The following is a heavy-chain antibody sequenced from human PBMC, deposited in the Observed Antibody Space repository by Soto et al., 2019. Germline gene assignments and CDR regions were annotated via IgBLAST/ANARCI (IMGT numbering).Heavy chain of an antibody. V-gene: IGHV4-4*02. CDR1: SGSISSSNW. J-gene: IGHJ6*03. Sequence: QVQLQESGPGLVKPSGTLSLTCAVSSGSISSSNWWSWVRQPPGKGLEWIGEIYHSGSTKYNPSLKSRVTISVDKSKNQFSLKLSSVTAADTAVYYCARGTNYYGSGSYYSYYYYYYMDVWGKGTTVTVSS. CDR3: ARGTNYYGSGSYYSYYYYYYMDV. CDR2: IYHSGST. D-gene: IGHD3-10*01.